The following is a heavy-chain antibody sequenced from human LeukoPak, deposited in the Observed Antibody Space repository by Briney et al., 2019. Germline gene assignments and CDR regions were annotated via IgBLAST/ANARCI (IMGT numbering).Heavy chain of an antibody. CDR2: ISTSSTTK. Sequence: PGGSLRLSCAASGFTFSSYSMSWVRQAPGKGPEWLSYISTSSTTKYYADSVKGRFTFSRDDAKNSLPLHMNSLRADDTAVYYCAKEMGYCTGGSCYRWFDSWGQGTLVTVSS. D-gene: IGHD2-15*01. J-gene: IGHJ5*01. CDR3: AKEMGYCTGGSCYRWFDS. V-gene: IGHV3-48*01. CDR1: GFTFSSYS.